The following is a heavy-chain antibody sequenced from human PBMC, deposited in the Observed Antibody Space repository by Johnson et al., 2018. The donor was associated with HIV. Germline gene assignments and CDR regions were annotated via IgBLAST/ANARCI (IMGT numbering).Heavy chain of an antibody. D-gene: IGHD6-19*01. CDR3: ASFGLAVAADAFDI. Sequence: LQPVESGGGVVRPGGSLRLSCVASAFTVSSHYMSWVRQAPAKGLEWVSVIYSGGSTYYADSVKGRFTISRDNSKNTLYLQMNSLRAEDTAVYYCASFGLAVAADAFDIWGQGTMVTVSS. CDR1: AFTVSSHY. V-gene: IGHV3-53*01. CDR2: IYSGGST. J-gene: IGHJ3*02.